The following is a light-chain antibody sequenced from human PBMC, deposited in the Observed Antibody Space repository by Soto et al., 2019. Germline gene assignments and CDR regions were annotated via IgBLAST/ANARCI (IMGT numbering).Light chain of an antibody. V-gene: IGKV3-15*01. CDR1: ETVATN. CDR2: GAS. Sequence: PGERATLSCWASETVATNLAWYRQKPGQAPRLLISGASTRAAGISDRFRGSGSGTEFTLTISSLRSEDFAVYYCQQHNNWPRTFGQGTKGDIK. CDR3: QQHNNWPRT. J-gene: IGKJ1*01.